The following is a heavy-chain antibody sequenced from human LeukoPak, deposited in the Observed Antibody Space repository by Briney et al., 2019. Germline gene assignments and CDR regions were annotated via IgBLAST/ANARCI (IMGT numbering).Heavy chain of an antibody. Sequence: SETLSLTCAVSGYSISSGYYWGWIRQPPGKGLEWIGSIYHSGSTYYNPSLKSRVTISVGTSKNQFSLKLSSVTAADTAVYYCARHSRIGDYVPNWFDPWGQGTLVTVSS. V-gene: IGHV4-38-2*01. D-gene: IGHD4-17*01. CDR3: ARHSRIGDYVPNWFDP. J-gene: IGHJ5*02. CDR1: GYSISSGYY. CDR2: IYHSGST.